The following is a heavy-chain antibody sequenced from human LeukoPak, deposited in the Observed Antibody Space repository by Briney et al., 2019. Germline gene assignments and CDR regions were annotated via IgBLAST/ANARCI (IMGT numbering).Heavy chain of an antibody. Sequence: PSETLSLTCTVSGGSISSGGYYWSWIRQHPGKGLEWNGYIYYSGSTYYNPSLKSRVTISVDTSKNQFSLKLSSVTAADTAVYYCASSVEMATITLDYWGQGTLVTVSS. CDR3: ASSVEMATITLDY. CDR2: IYYSGST. CDR1: GGSISSGGYY. V-gene: IGHV4-31*03. D-gene: IGHD5-24*01. J-gene: IGHJ4*02.